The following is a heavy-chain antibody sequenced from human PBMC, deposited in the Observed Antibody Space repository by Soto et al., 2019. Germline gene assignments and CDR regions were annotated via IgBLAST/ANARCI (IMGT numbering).Heavy chain of an antibody. CDR2: IYSGGER. D-gene: IGHD2-8*01. V-gene: IGHV3-53*01. Sequence: GGSLRLSCAASGCPVSRDYMNWVRQAPGKGLEWISVIYSGGERYYADSVKGRFTISRDDAENSLNLHMNSLGAEDTALYYCVRDQVYFHDISGRPVNGFDVWGQGTTVTVSS. CDR3: VRDQVYFHDISGRPVNGFDV. J-gene: IGHJ3*01. CDR1: GCPVSRDY.